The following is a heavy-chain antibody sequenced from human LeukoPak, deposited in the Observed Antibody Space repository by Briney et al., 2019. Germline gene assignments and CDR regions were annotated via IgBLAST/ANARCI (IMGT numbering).Heavy chain of an antibody. V-gene: IGHV1-2*02. D-gene: IGHD1-26*01. CDR1: GYTFTDLTEYY. J-gene: IGHJ4*02. CDR3: ARRLGGSSEGYEF. CDR2: INPNNGGT. Sequence: VXXXCKASGYTFTDLTEYYIHWVRQAPGQGLEWMGWINPNNGGTKYAQKFQGRVTMTRDMSMNTAYMELSSLTSDDTAVYYCARRLGGSSEGYEFWGQGPLVTVSS.